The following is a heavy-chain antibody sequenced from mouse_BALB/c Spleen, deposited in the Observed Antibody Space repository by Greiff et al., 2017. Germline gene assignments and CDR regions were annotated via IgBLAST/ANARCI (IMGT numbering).Heavy chain of an antibody. D-gene: IGHD2-4*01. Sequence: EVKLMESGGDLVKPGGSLKLSCAASGFTFSSYGMSWVRQTPDKRLEWVATISSGGSYTYYPDSVKGRFTISRDNAKNTLYLQMSSLKSEDTAMYYCARGGNGITTVDYWGQGTTLTVSS. CDR2: ISSGGSYT. V-gene: IGHV5-6*02. CDR1: GFTFSSYG. J-gene: IGHJ2*01. CDR3: ARGGNGITTVDY.